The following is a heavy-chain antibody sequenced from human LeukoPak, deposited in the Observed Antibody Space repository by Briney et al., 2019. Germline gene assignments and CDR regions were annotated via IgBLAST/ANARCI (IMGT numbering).Heavy chain of an antibody. CDR2: IKQDGSEK. J-gene: IGHJ6*02. CDR3: ARGYTGYTYYYYYGMDV. Sequence: GGSLRLSCAASGFTFNIYWMSWVRQAPGKGLEWVANIKQDGSEKYYVDSVKGRFTISRDNAKNSLYLQMNSLRAEDTAVYYCARGYTGYTYYYYYGMDVWGQGTTVTVSS. CDR1: GFTFNIYW. D-gene: IGHD5-18*01. V-gene: IGHV3-7*01.